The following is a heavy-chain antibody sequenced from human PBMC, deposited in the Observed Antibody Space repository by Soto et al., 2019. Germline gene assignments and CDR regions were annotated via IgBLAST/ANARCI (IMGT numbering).Heavy chain of an antibody. CDR2: ISYDGSNK. Sequence: GGSLRLSCAASGFTFSSYGMHWVRQAPGKGLEWVAVISYDGSNKYYADSVKGRFTISRDNSKNTLYLQMNSLRAEDTAVYYCAKDVQLWPDYYYYYGMDVWGQGTTVTVSS. CDR1: GFTFSSYG. V-gene: IGHV3-30*18. D-gene: IGHD5-18*01. CDR3: AKDVQLWPDYYYYYGMDV. J-gene: IGHJ6*02.